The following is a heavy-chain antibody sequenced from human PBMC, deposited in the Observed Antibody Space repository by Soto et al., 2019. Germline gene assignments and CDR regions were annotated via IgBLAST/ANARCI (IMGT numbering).Heavy chain of an antibody. Sequence: ASVKVSCKASGYTFTGYAIHWVRPAPGQGLGWMGWINPNSGDTNYAQNFQGRGTMTRDTSINTAYMELSSLRSDDTAVYYCAPAHNYDTRRDYPVFEVWGEASLDTVSS. V-gene: IGHV1-2*02. CDR1: GYTFTGYA. J-gene: IGHJ4*01. D-gene: IGHD3-22*01. CDR3: APAHNYDTRRDYPVFEV. CDR2: INPNSGDT.